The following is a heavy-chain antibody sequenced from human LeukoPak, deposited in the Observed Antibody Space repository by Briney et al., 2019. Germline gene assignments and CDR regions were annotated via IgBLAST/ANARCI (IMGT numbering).Heavy chain of an antibody. CDR1: DGSFSGYY. D-gene: IGHD3-3*01. J-gene: IGHJ4*02. Sequence: SETLSLTCAVYDGSFSGYYWSWIRQPPGKGLEWIGEINHSGSTNYNPSLKSRVTISVDTSKNQFSLKLSSVTAADTAVYYCARAYYDFWSGYLYYFDYWGQGTLVTVSS. CDR3: ARAYYDFWSGYLYYFDY. CDR2: INHSGST. V-gene: IGHV4-34*01.